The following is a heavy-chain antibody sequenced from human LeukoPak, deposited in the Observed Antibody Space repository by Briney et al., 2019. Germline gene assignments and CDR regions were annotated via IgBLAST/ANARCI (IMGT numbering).Heavy chain of an antibody. D-gene: IGHD1/OR15-1a*01. CDR2: IYYSGST. V-gene: IGHV4-59*01. CDR1: GGSISSYY. Sequence: KTSETLSLTCTVSGGSISSYYWSWLRQPPGKGLEWIGYIYYSGSTNYNPSLKSRVTISVDTSKNQFSLKLSSVTAADTAVYYCARAGDWNNVFDYWGQGTLVTVSS. J-gene: IGHJ4*02. CDR3: ARAGDWNNVFDY.